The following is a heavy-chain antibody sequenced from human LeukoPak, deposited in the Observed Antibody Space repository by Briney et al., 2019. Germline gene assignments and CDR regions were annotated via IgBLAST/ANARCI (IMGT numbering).Heavy chain of an antibody. D-gene: IGHD3-10*01. J-gene: IGHJ4*02. V-gene: IGHV3-23*01. CDR1: GFTFSSYA. Sequence: PGGSLRLSCAASGFTFSSYAMSWVRQAPGKGLEWVSAISGSGGSTYYADSVKGRFTISRDNSKNTPYLQMNSLRAEDTAVYYCAKAAYPEWFGELVCYFDYWGQGTLVTVSS. CDR3: AKAAYPEWFGELVCYFDY. CDR2: ISGSGGST.